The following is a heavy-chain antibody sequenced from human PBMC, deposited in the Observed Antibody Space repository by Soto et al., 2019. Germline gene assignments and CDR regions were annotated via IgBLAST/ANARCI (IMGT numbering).Heavy chain of an antibody. Sequence: EVQLVESGGGLVKPGGSLRLSCAASGFTFSSYSMNWVRQAPGKGLEWVSSISSSSSYIYYADSVKGRFTISRDNAKNSLYLQMNSLRDEDTAVYYCARDSYYDFWSGYYDYYGMDVWGQGTTVTVSS. J-gene: IGHJ6*02. CDR2: ISSSSSYI. CDR3: ARDSYYDFWSGYYDYYGMDV. D-gene: IGHD3-3*01. V-gene: IGHV3-21*01. CDR1: GFTFSSYS.